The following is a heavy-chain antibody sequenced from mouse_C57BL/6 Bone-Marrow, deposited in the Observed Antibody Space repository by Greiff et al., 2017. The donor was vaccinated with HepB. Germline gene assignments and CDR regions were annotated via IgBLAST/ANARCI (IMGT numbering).Heavy chain of an antibody. CDR1: GYTFTSYW. CDR2: IHPNSGST. V-gene: IGHV1-64*01. Sequence: QVQLQQPGAELVKPGASVKLSCKASGYTFTSYWMHWVKQRPGQGLEWIGMIHPNSGSTNYNEKFKSKATLTVDKSSSTAYMQLSSLTSEDSAVYYCARPLTCLRRAMDYWGQGTSVTVSS. J-gene: IGHJ4*01. D-gene: IGHD1-1*01. CDR3: ARPLTCLRRAMDY.